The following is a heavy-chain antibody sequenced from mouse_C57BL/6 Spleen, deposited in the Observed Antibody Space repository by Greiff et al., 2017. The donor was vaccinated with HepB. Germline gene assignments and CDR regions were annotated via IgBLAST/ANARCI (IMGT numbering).Heavy chain of an antibody. Sequence: VQLQESGADLATPGASVKLSCKASGYTFTSYWMHWVKQRPGQGLEWIGYINPSSGYTKYNQKFKDKATLTADKSSSTAYLQLSSLTYEDSAVYYCAREIVATPFDYWGQGTTLTVSS. J-gene: IGHJ2*01. CDR3: AREIVATPFDY. V-gene: IGHV1-7*01. CDR1: GYTFTSYW. CDR2: INPSSGYT. D-gene: IGHD1-1*01.